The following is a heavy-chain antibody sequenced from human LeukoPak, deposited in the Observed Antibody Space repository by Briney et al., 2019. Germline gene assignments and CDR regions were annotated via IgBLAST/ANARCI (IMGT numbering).Heavy chain of an antibody. CDR1: GFTVSSNY. D-gene: IGHD2-2*01. CDR2: IYSGGST. V-gene: IGHV3-66*02. Sequence: GGSLRLSCAPSGFTVSSNYMSWVRQAPGKGVGWVSVIYSGGSTYYAASVKGRFIISRDSSKNTLYLQMNSLRAEDTAVYYCARDAAYCSSTSCFAAWFDPWGQGTLVTVSS. CDR3: ARDAAYCSSTSCFAAWFDP. J-gene: IGHJ5*02.